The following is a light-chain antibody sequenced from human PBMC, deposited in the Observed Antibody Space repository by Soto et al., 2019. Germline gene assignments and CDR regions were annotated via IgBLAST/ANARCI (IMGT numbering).Light chain of an antibody. CDR2: GTS. J-gene: IGKJ5*01. Sequence: EIVLTQSPATLSSFPGDRVTLSCRASQAVNTRLAWYQQKPGQAPRLLIYGTSSRATGIPDRFSGSGSGTDFTLTISRLEPEDFAVYYCQQYGNSPITFGQGTRPEIK. CDR3: QQYGNSPIT. V-gene: IGKV3-20*01. CDR1: QAVNTR.